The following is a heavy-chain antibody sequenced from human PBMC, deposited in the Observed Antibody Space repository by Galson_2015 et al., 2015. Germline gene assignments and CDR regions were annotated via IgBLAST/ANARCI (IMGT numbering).Heavy chain of an antibody. J-gene: IGHJ5*02. D-gene: IGHD6-13*01. CDR1: GFTFSSYA. Sequence: SLRLSCAASGFTFSSYAMSWVRQAPGKGLEWVSAISGSGGSTYYADSVKGRYTISRDNSKNTLYLQMNSLRAEDTAVYYCAKRRGQQLVTWFDPWGQGTLVTVSS. CDR3: AKRRGQQLVTWFDP. V-gene: IGHV3-23*01. CDR2: ISGSGGST.